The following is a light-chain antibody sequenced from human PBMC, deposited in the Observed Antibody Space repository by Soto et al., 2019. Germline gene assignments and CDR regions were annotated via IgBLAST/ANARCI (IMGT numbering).Light chain of an antibody. CDR1: QSVSSY. V-gene: IGKV3-11*01. J-gene: IGKJ4*01. CDR3: QQRSNWPLT. CDR2: DSS. Sequence: EIVWTQVPATLSLSPGDGATLSCRASQSVSSYLAWYQQKRGQAPRLLIYDSSNRATGIPARFSGSGSGTDFSLIISSLEPEDFAVYYCQQRSNWPLTFGGGTKVDIK.